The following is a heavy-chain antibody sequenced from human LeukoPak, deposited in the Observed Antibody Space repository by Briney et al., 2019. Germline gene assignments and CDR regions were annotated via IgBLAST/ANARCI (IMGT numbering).Heavy chain of an antibody. V-gene: IGHV4-39*07. CDR3: ARATVVVPAAMTD. CDR2: IYYSGST. CDR1: GGSISSSSYY. Sequence: SETLSLTCTVSGGSISSSSYYWGWIRQPPGKGLEWIGSIYYSGSTYYNPSLKSRVTISVDTSKNQFSLKLSSVTAADTAVYYCARATVVVPAAMTDWGQGTLVTVSS. J-gene: IGHJ4*02. D-gene: IGHD2-2*01.